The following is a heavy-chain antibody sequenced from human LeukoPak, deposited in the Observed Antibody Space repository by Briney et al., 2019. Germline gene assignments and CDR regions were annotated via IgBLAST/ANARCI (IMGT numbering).Heavy chain of an antibody. CDR2: IFYTGSN. CDR3: ARAIYSRAWYASDI. CDR1: GGSISSSY. Sequence: SETLSLTCSVSGGSISSSYWSWVRQAPGKGPEWIGYIFYTGSNDYSPSLKSRVTISVDTSKNQFSLRVNSMTAADTAVYYCARAIYSRAWYASDIWGQGTVVTVSA. V-gene: IGHV4-59*01. D-gene: IGHD6-19*01. J-gene: IGHJ3*02.